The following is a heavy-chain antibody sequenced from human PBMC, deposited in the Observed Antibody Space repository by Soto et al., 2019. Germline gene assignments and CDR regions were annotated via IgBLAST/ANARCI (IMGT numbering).Heavy chain of an antibody. J-gene: IGHJ4*02. Sequence: QVHRVQSGAEVKNPGASVKVSCKGSGYTFTSYGITWVRQAPGQGLEWMGWISAHNGNTDYAQRLQGRVTVTRDTSTSTAYMELRSLRSDDTAVYYCARGRYGDYWGQGALVTVSS. CDR2: ISAHNGNT. CDR3: ARGRYGDY. D-gene: IGHD1-1*01. CDR1: GYTFTSYG. V-gene: IGHV1-18*01.